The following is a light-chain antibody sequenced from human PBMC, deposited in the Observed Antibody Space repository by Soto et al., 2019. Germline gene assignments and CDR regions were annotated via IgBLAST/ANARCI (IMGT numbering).Light chain of an antibody. CDR1: QSISSW. CDR3: QQYNTYSSLT. V-gene: IGKV1-5*01. J-gene: IGKJ4*01. CDR2: DAS. Sequence: DIQMTQSPYTLSASVGDRVTITCRASQSISSWLAWYQQKLGRAPRLLIYDASSLESGVPSRFSGSGYGTEFTLTISSLQPDDFATYYCQQYNTYSSLTFGGGTKV.